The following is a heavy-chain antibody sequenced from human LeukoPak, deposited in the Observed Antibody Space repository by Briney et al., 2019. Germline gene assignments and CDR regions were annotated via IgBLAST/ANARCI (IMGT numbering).Heavy chain of an antibody. CDR1: GYTFTSYY. V-gene: IGHV1-46*01. CDR3: ARDLIYGAGTNWFDP. D-gene: IGHD1-14*01. Sequence: ASVKVSCKASGYTFTSYYMHWVRQAPGQGLEWMGIIDPSGGSTSYAQKFQGRVTMTRDMSTSTVYMELSSLRSDDTAVYYCARDLIYGAGTNWFDPWGQGTLVTVSS. CDR2: IDPSGGST. J-gene: IGHJ5*02.